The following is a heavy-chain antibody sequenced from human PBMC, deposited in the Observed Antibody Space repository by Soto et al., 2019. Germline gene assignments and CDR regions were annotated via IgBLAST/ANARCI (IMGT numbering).Heavy chain of an antibody. CDR2: ISYDGSNK. CDR3: VRGASLNFDY. Sequence: PGGSLRLSCVASGLTFSNYAMHWVRQAPGKGLEWVAVISYDGSNKYYADSVKGRFTISRDNAKNTLYLQMNSLRAEDTAFYYCVRGASLNFDYWGQGTLVTVSS. J-gene: IGHJ4*02. V-gene: IGHV3-30*03. D-gene: IGHD1-26*01. CDR1: GLTFSNYA.